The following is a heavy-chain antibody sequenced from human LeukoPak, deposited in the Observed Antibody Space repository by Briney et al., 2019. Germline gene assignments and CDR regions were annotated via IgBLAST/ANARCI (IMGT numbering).Heavy chain of an antibody. CDR1: GGSISSYY. D-gene: IGHD3-3*01. Sequence: PSETLSLTCTVSGGSISSYYWSWIRQHPGQGLEWIGYIYYSGSTNYNPSLKSRVTISVDTSKNQFSLKLSSVTAADTAVYYCARVAYYDFWSGALGWFDPWGQGTLVTVSS. CDR3: ARVAYYDFWSGALGWFDP. CDR2: IYYSGST. J-gene: IGHJ5*02. V-gene: IGHV4-59*01.